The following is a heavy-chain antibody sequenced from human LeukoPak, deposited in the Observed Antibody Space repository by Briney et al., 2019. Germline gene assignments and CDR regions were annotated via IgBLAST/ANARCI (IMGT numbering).Heavy chain of an antibody. V-gene: IGHV3-11*01. Sequence: GGSLRLSCVASGFTFSDYYMNWIRQSPGKGLEWVSYISGSGSTIYYADSVKGRFTISRDNAKNSLYLHMNSLRAEDTAVYYCAKDRSFGGYGQIDYWGQGAPVTVSS. CDR2: ISGSGSTI. J-gene: IGHJ4*02. CDR1: GFTFSDYY. D-gene: IGHD3-10*01. CDR3: AKDRSFGGYGQIDY.